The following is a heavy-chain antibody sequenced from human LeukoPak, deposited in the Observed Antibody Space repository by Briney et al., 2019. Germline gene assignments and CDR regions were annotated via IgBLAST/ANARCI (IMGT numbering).Heavy chain of an antibody. CDR2: IKQDGSEK. J-gene: IGHJ4*02. CDR1: GFTFSSYL. V-gene: IGHV3-7*01. CDR3: ARGWDY. Sequence: GGSLRLSCSASGFTFSSYLMSWVRQAPGKGLEWVANIKQDGSEKYYVDSVKGRFAISRDNAKNSLYLQMNSLRAEDTAVYYCARGWDYWGQGTLVTVSS.